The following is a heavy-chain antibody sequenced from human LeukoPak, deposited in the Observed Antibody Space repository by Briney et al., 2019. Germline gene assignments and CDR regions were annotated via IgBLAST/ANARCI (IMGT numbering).Heavy chain of an antibody. J-gene: IGHJ6*03. CDR2: IYVTGT. CDR3: ARHIGGGIEDMDV. D-gene: IGHD3-16*02. Sequence: SETLSLTCTVSGSSIGTYYWSWVRQSPGTGLEWIGYIYVTGTRYNPYLQSRVTISVDRSRNQFFLKMTSVTAADTAVYYCARHIGGGIEDMDVWGRGTKVTVSS. V-gene: IGHV4-59*08. CDR1: GSSIGTYY.